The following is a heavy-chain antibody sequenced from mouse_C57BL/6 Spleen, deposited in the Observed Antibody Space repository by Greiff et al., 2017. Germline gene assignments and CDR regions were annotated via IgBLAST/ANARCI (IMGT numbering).Heavy chain of an antibody. J-gene: IGHJ4*01. CDR3: ARGAYSNLGAMDY. CDR1: GYAFSSYW. V-gene: IGHV1-80*01. D-gene: IGHD2-5*01. CDR2: IYPGDGDT. Sequence: VQLQQSGAELVKPGASVKISCKASGYAFSSYWMNWVKQRPGRGLEWIGQIYPGDGDTNYNGKFKGKATLTADKSSSTAYMQLSSLTSEDSAVYFCARGAYSNLGAMDYWGQGTSVTVSS.